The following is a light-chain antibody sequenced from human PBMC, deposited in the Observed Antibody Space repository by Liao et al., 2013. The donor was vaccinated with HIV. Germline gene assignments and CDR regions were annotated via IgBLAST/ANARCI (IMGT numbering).Light chain of an antibody. V-gene: IGLV3-1*01. Sequence: SYELTQAPSVSVSPGQTASITCSGDKLGNRYTCWYQQKPGQSPLLVIYQDTKRPPRIPERLAGANSGSAATLTISGAQAMDEADYYCQAWDSSSHVVFGGGTRLTVL. CDR3: QAWDSSSHVV. J-gene: IGLJ2*01. CDR2: QDT. CDR1: KLGNRY.